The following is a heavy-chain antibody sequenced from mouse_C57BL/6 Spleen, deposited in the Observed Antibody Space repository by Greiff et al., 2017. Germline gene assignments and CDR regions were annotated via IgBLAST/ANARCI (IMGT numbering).Heavy chain of an antibody. CDR1: GISITTGNYR. CDR3: ARGPSNYYGSSFFDY. D-gene: IGHD1-1*01. V-gene: IGHV3-5*01. J-gene: IGHJ2*01. Sequence: EVQGVESGPGLVKPSQTVFLTCTVTGISITTGNYRWSWIRQFPGNKLEWIGYIYYSGTITYNPSLTSRTTITRDTPKNQFFLEMNSLTAEDTATYYCARGPSNYYGSSFFDYWGQGTTLTVSS. CDR2: IYYSGTI.